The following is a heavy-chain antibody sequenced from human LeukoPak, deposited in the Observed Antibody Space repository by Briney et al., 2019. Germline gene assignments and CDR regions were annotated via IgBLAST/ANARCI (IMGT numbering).Heavy chain of an antibody. CDR3: AKWPEGAMDYFDY. J-gene: IGHJ4*02. Sequence: GGSLRLSCAASGFSFSSYAMTWARQAPVKGLEWVSAISGDGTRTYYADSVKGRFTISRDNSKNTLYLEMSSLRVEDTAIYYCAKWPEGAMDYFDYWGRGTLVTVSS. CDR2: ISGDGTRT. V-gene: IGHV3-23*01. D-gene: IGHD3-16*01. CDR1: GFSFSSYA.